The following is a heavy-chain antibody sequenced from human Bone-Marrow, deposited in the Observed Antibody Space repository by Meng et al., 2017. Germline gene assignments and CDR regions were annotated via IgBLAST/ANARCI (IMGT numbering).Heavy chain of an antibody. Sequence: GESLKISCATSGFTFSSLWMHWVRQPAGKGLVWVSRINSDGSITTYADSVKGRFTISRDNAKNILYPEMNSLRAEDTAVYYCANLLEGWGQGTLVTVSS. J-gene: IGHJ4*02. V-gene: IGHV3-74*01. CDR2: INSDGSIT. CDR3: ANLLEG. CDR1: GFTFSSLW.